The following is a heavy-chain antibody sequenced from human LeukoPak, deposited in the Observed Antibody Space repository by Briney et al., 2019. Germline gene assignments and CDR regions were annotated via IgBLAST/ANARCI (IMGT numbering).Heavy chain of an antibody. CDR1: GFSFNSYN. Sequence: RGSLRLSCEASGFSFNSYNMCWVRQAPGQGLEWVSDISSSSSITYYADSVKGRFTISRDNAKNSLYLQMNSLRVEDTAVYYCARGGAAPDYWGQGTLVTVSS. CDR2: ISSSSSIT. J-gene: IGHJ4*02. D-gene: IGHD1-26*01. V-gene: IGHV3-48*01. CDR3: ARGGAAPDY.